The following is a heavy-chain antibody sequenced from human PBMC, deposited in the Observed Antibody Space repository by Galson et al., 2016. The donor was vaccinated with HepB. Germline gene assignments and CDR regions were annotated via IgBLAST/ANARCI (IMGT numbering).Heavy chain of an antibody. CDR1: GFTFSRYT. Sequence: LRLSCAASGFTFSRYTMHWVRQAPGKGLEWVSSITDSSDYIYYVDSVKGRFTISRDNAKNSLDLHMDSLRAEDTAVYYCARENSPWAWRAFDIWGQGTVVTVSS. D-gene: IGHD2/OR15-2a*01. J-gene: IGHJ3*02. CDR3: ARENSPWAWRAFDI. CDR2: ITDSSDYI. V-gene: IGHV3-21*01.